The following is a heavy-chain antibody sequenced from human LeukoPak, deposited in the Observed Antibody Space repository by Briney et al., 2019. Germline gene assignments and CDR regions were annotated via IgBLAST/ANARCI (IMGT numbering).Heavy chain of an antibody. D-gene: IGHD3-10*01. J-gene: IGHJ4*02. CDR3: ARDQSITMVRGITRAPPKY. CDR1: GFTFSSYS. CDR2: ISSSSSYI. Sequence: GGSLRLSCAASGFTFSSYSMNWVRQAPGKGLEWVSSISSSSSYIYYADSVKGRFTISRDNAKSSLYLQMNSLRAEDTAVYYCARDQSITMVRGITRAPPKYWGQGTLVTVSS. V-gene: IGHV3-21*01.